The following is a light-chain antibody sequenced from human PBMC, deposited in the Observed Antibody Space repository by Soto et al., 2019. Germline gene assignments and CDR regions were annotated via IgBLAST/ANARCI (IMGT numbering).Light chain of an antibody. CDR3: QQYDKWPGT. Sequence: EIVMTQSPGTLSVSPGESATLSCRASQSISSNLAWFQQKPGQAPRLLIYGASTRATGIPATFSGSGSGREFTVTISSLQSEDSAVYYCQQYDKWPGTFGQGTKLEIK. J-gene: IGKJ1*01. CDR2: GAS. CDR1: QSISSN. V-gene: IGKV3D-15*01.